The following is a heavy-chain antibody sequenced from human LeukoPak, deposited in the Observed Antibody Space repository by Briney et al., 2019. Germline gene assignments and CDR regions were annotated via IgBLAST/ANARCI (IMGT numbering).Heavy chain of an antibody. D-gene: IGHD3-3*01. V-gene: IGHV3-7*01. Sequence: GGSLRLSCAASGFTFSSYWMSWVRQAPGKGLEWVANIKQDGSEKYYVDSVKGRFTISRDNAKNSLYLQMNSLRAEDTAVYYCASGRFLESTWFDYWGQGTLVTVSS. CDR3: ASGRFLESTWFDY. CDR2: IKQDGSEK. J-gene: IGHJ4*02. CDR1: GFTFSSYW.